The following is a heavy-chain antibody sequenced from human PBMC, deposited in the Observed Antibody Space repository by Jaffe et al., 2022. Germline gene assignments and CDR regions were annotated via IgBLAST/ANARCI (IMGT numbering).Heavy chain of an antibody. Sequence: QITLKESGPTLVKPTQTLTLTCTFSGFSLSTSGVGVGWIRQPPGKALEWLALIYWDDDKRYSPSLKSRLTITKDTSKNQVVLTMTNMDPVDTATYYCAHSEGAYSSGWDPYYFDYWGQGTLVTVSS. CDR1: GFSLSTSGVG. CDR3: AHSEGAYSSGWDPYYFDY. V-gene: IGHV2-5*02. CDR2: IYWDDDK. D-gene: IGHD6-19*01. J-gene: IGHJ4*02.